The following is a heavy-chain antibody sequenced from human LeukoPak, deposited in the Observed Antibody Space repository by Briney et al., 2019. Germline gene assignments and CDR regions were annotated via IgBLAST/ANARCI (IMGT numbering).Heavy chain of an antibody. CDR1: GFTFSSYA. J-gene: IGHJ3*02. CDR2: ISGSGGST. V-gene: IGHV3-23*01. D-gene: IGHD4/OR15-4a*01. CDR3: ANSPIRPNDAFDI. Sequence: YPGGSLRLSCAASGFTFSSYAMSWVRQAPGKGLEWVSAISGSGGSTYYADSVKGRFTISRDNSKNTLYLQMNSLRAEDTAVYYCANSPIRPNDAFDIWGQGTMVTVSS.